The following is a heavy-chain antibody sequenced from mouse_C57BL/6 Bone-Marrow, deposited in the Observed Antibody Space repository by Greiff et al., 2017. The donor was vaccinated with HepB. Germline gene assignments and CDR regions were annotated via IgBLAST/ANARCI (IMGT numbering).Heavy chain of an antibody. CDR3: AREDYPAWFAY. CDR1: GFTFSDYY. CDR2: INYDGSST. Sequence: EVMLVESEGGLVQPGSSMKLSCTASGFTFSDYYMAWVRQVPEKGLEWVANINYDGSSTYYLDSLKSRFIISRDNAKNILYLQMSSLKSEDTATYYCAREDYPAWFAYWGQGTLVTVSA. V-gene: IGHV5-16*01. D-gene: IGHD2-4*01. J-gene: IGHJ3*01.